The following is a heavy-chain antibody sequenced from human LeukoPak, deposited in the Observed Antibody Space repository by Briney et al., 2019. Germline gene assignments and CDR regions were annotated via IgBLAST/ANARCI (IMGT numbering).Heavy chain of an antibody. CDR2: IIPILGIA. Sequence: VTVSCKASGGTFSSYAISWVRQAPGQGLEWMGRIIPILGIAYYAQKFQGRVTITADKSTSTAYMELSSLRSEDTAVYYCARASNYGDYGDYWGQGTLVTDSS. V-gene: IGHV1-69*10. CDR1: GGTFSSYA. D-gene: IGHD4-17*01. J-gene: IGHJ4*02. CDR3: ARASNYGDYGDY.